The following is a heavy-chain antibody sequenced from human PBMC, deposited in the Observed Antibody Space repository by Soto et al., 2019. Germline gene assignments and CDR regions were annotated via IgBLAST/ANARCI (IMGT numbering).Heavy chain of an antibody. D-gene: IGHD3-10*01. J-gene: IGHJ4*02. CDR3: ARDSGWPILNFDN. V-gene: IGHV3-30*03. CDR2: SSYDGRET. Sequence: PGGSLRLSCAASDFDFSSYGIHWVRQAPGKGLEWVAASSYDGRETFYADSAKGRFTVSXXXXXXTXFXQXXXXRHEDTAVYLCARDSGWPILNFDNWGQGT. CDR1: DFDFSSYG.